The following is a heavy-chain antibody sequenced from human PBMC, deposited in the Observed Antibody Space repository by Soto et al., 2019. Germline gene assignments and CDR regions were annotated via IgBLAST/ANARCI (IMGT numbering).Heavy chain of an antibody. Sequence: GESLKISCKGSGYRFTSYWIGWVRRMPGKGLEWMGIIYPGDSDTRYSPSFQGHVTISADKSISTAYLQWSSLKASDTAMYYCARGKGDSSSWPLGMDVWGQGTTVTVSS. J-gene: IGHJ6*02. V-gene: IGHV5-51*01. D-gene: IGHD6-13*01. CDR1: GYRFTSYW. CDR3: ARGKGDSSSWPLGMDV. CDR2: IYPGDSDT.